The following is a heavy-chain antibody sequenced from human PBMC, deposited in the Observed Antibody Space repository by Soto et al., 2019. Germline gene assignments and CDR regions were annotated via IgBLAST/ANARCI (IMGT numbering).Heavy chain of an antibody. J-gene: IGHJ4*02. CDR3: ARDLGSGYDPGDY. CDR1: GDTFSGYS. V-gene: IGHV1-69*14. CDR2: IIPLFGTT. D-gene: IGHD5-12*01. Sequence: QVQLVQSGAEVKKPGSSVKVSCKASGDTFSGYSISWVRQAPGQGLEWMGGIIPLFGTTNYAQRFQCRVTITADKSTSTAYMELSSLKSEDTAIYYCARDLGSGYDPGDYWGQGTLVTVSS.